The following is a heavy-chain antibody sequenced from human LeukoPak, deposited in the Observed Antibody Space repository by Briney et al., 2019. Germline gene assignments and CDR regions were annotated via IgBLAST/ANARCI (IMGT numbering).Heavy chain of an antibody. Sequence: GESLKISCKDSGYSSTSYWIGWVRQMPGKGLEWMGIIYPRDSDTTYSPSFQGQVTISADKSISTAYLQWSSLKASDTAMYYCARRDGYCSSTSCYADYYYGMDVWGQGTTVTVSS. D-gene: IGHD2-2*01. J-gene: IGHJ6*02. CDR3: ARRDGYCSSTSCYADYYYGMDV. V-gene: IGHV5-51*01. CDR1: GYSSTSYW. CDR2: IYPRDSDT.